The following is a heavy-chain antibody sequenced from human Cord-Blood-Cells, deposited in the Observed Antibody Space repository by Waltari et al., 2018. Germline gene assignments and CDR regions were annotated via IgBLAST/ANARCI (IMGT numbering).Heavy chain of an antibody. V-gene: IGHV4-34*01. CDR3: ARGRVSSWYKYFDY. CDR1: GGSFRGYY. CDR2: INHSGST. D-gene: IGHD6-13*01. Sequence: QVQLQQWGAGLLKPSETLSLTCAVYGGSFRGYYWSWIRQPPGKGLEWIGEINHSGSTNYNPSLKSRVTISVDTSKNQFSLKLSSVTAADTAVYYCARGRVSSWYKYFDYWGQGTLVTVSS. J-gene: IGHJ4*02.